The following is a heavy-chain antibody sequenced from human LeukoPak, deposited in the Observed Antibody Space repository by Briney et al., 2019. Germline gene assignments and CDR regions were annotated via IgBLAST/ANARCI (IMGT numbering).Heavy chain of an antibody. V-gene: IGHV4-39*01. Sequence: SETLSLTCTVSGVSISSSSYYWGWIRQPPGKGLEWIGSIYYSGSTYYNPSLTSRVTISVDTSKNQFSPKLSSVTAAHTAVSYCARGGYSYVDYWGQGTLVTVSS. J-gene: IGHJ4*02. CDR1: GVSISSSSYY. CDR3: ARGGYSYVDY. D-gene: IGHD5-18*01. CDR2: IYYSGST.